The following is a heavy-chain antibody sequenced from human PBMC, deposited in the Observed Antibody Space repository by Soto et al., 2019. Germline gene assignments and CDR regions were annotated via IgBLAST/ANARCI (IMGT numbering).Heavy chain of an antibody. CDR1: AFTFSTYW. V-gene: IGHV3-7*03. CDR2: IKQDGSEK. CDR3: ARDHEVQRTDYYDSSGSNWFDP. Sequence: PGGSLRLSCAASAFTFSTYWMSWVRQAPGKGLEWVANIKQDGSEKYYVDSVKGRFTISRDNAKNSLYLQMNSLRAEDTAVYYCARDHEVQRTDYYDSSGSNWFDPWGQGTLVTVSS. D-gene: IGHD3-22*01. J-gene: IGHJ5*02.